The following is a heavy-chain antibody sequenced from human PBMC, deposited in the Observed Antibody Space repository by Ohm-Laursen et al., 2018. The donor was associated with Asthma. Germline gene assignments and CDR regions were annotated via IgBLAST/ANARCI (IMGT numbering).Heavy chain of an antibody. CDR3: ARFCGGDCYSGNYGMDV. CDR2: INSDGSST. V-gene: IGHV3-74*01. J-gene: IGHJ6*02. D-gene: IGHD2-21*02. Sequence: GSLRLSCSASGFTFSSYWMHWVRQAPGKGLVWVSRINSDGSSTSYADSVKGRFTISRDNAKNTLYLQMNSLRAEDTAVYYCARFCGGDCYSGNYGMDVWGQGTTVTVSS. CDR1: GFTFSSYW.